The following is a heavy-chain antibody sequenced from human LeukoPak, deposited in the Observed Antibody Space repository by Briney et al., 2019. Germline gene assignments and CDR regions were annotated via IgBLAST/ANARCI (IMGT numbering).Heavy chain of an antibody. CDR1: GFTFSSYW. CDR3: AKEGGDWGEGYFDY. Sequence: HPGGSLRLSCAASGFTFSSYWMHWVRQAPGKGLVWVSRINSDGSSTSYADSVKGRFTISRDNAKNTLYLQMDSLRAEDTAVYYCAKEGGDWGEGYFDYWGQGTLVTVSS. J-gene: IGHJ4*02. V-gene: IGHV3-74*01. D-gene: IGHD7-27*01. CDR2: INSDGSST.